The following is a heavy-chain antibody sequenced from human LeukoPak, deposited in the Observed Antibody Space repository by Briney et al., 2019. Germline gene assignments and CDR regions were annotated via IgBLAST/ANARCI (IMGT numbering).Heavy chain of an antibody. D-gene: IGHD3-10*01. J-gene: IGHJ6*02. CDR3: ARDSRPTYGSGIRMDV. CDR1: GGPISSYY. CDR2: IYYSGST. Sequence: SETLSLTCTVSGGPISSYYWSWLRQPPGKGLEWVGYIYYSGSTNYNPSLKSRVTISVDTSKNQFSLKLSSVTAADTAVYYCARDSRPTYGSGIRMDVWGQGTTVTVSS. V-gene: IGHV4-59*01.